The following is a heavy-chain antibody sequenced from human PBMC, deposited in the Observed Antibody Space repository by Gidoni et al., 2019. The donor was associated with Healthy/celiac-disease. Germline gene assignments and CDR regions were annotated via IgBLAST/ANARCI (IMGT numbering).Heavy chain of an antibody. CDR3: AHSAVYYDSSGYYSVLPFDY. Sequence: QITLKESGPTLVKHTQTRTLTCTVSGFSLSTSGVGVGWIRQPPGKALEWLALIYWNDETRYSPSLKSRLTITKHTSHTQVVLTLPNMAPVDTAPSSCAHSAVYYDSSGYYSVLPFDYWGQGTLVTVSS. V-gene: IGHV2-5*01. CDR1: GFSLSTSGVG. D-gene: IGHD3-22*01. J-gene: IGHJ4*02. CDR2: IYWNDET.